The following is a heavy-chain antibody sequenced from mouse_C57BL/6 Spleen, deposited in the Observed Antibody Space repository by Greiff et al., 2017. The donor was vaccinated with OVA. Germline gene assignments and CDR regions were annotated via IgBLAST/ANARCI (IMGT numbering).Heavy chain of an antibody. V-gene: IGHV3-6*01. CDR1: GYSITSGYY. J-gene: IGHJ2*01. CDR2: ISYDGSN. D-gene: IGHD2-1*01. CDR3: ARGYYGNYFDY. Sequence: EVQLQESGPGLVKPSQSLSLTCSVTGYSITSGYYWNWIRQFPGNKLEWMGYISYDGSNNYNPSLKNRISITRDTSKNQFFLKLNSVTTEDTATDYCARGYYGNYFDYWGQGTTLTVSS.